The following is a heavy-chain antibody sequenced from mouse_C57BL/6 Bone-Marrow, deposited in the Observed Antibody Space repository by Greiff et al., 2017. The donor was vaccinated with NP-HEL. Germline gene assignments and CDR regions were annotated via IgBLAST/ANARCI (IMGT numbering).Heavy chain of an antibody. Sequence: EVKLMESEGGLVQPGSSMKLSCTASGFTFSDYYMAWVRQVPEKGLEWVANINYDGSSTYYLDSLKSRFIISRDNAKNILYLQMSSLKSEDTATYYCARDGRGFWYFDVWGTGTTVTVSS. CDR1: GFTFSDYY. CDR2: INYDGSST. D-gene: IGHD3-1*01. V-gene: IGHV5-16*01. CDR3: ARDGRGFWYFDV. J-gene: IGHJ1*03.